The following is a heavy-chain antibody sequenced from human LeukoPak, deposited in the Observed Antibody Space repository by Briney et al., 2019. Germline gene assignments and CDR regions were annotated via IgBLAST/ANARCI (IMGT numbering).Heavy chain of an antibody. CDR3: ARGYSGYAPHDY. CDR1: GYTFTSYG. D-gene: IGHD5-12*01. J-gene: IGHJ4*02. Sequence: ASVKVSCKASGYTFTSYGISWVRQAPGQGLEWMGWISGYSGKTNYAQKLQGRVTMTTDTSTSTAYMELRSLRSDDTAVYYCARGYSGYAPHDYWGQGTLVTVSS. V-gene: IGHV1-18*01. CDR2: ISGYSGKT.